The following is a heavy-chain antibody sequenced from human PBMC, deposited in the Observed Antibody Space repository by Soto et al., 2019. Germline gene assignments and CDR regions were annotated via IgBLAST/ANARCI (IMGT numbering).Heavy chain of an antibody. CDR2: INPSGGST. CDR1: GYTFTSYY. V-gene: IGHV1-46*01. D-gene: IGHD3-16*01. J-gene: IGHJ6*02. CDR3: ARVGGRTRYYYYYGMDV. Sequence: ASVKVSCKASGYTFTSYYMHWVRQAPGQGREWMGIINPSGGSTSYAQKSQGRVTMTRDTSTSTVYMELSSLRSEDTAVYYCARVGGRTRYYYYYGMDVWGQGTTVPVSS.